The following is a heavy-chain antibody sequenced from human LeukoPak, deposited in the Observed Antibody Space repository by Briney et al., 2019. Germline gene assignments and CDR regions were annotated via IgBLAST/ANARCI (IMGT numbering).Heavy chain of an antibody. CDR1: GGSISSYY. CDR2: IYYSGST. V-gene: IGHV4-59*12. Sequence: SETLSLTCTVSGGSISSYYWSWIRQPPGKGLEWIGSIYYSGSTYYNPSLKSRVTISVDTSKNQFSLKLSSVTAADTAVYYCATNDYGDHRLSWGQGTLVTVSS. D-gene: IGHD4-17*01. J-gene: IGHJ4*02. CDR3: ATNDYGDHRLS.